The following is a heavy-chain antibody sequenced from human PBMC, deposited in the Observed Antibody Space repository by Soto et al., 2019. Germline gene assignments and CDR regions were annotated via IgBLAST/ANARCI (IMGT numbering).Heavy chain of an antibody. Sequence: GESLKISCKGSGYTFTSYWIGWVRQMPGKGLEWMGIIYPGDSDTRYSPSFQGQVTISADKSISTAYLQWSSLKASDTAMYYCARHGSSSWYALDYWGQGTLVTVSS. V-gene: IGHV5-51*01. CDR3: ARHGSSSWYALDY. CDR2: IYPGDSDT. J-gene: IGHJ4*02. CDR1: GYTFTSYW. D-gene: IGHD6-13*01.